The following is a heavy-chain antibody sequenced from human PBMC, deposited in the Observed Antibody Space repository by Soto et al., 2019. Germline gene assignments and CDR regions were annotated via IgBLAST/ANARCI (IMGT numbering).Heavy chain of an antibody. Sequence: QVQLVESGGGVVKPGRSLRLSCAASGYIFSNYGMHWVRQDPGKGLEGVAVTSYDGSKKYYADSVKGRFTISKDNSKNTVYLQMNSLRIEDTAVYYCAKWGLSGHGMDVWGQGTTVTVSS. CDR2: TSYDGSKK. D-gene: IGHD7-27*01. CDR1: GYIFSNYG. J-gene: IGHJ6*02. CDR3: AKWGLSGHGMDV. V-gene: IGHV3-30*18.